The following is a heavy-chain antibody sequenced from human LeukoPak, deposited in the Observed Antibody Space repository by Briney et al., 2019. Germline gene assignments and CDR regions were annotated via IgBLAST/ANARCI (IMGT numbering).Heavy chain of an antibody. CDR2: IYYSGST. Sequence: SETLSLTCAVYGGSFSGYYWSWIRQPPGKGLEWIGSIYYSGSTYYNPSLKSRVTISVDTSKNQFSLKLSSVTAADTAVYYCARGDYYDSSGHYASEYYFDYWGQGTLVTVSS. D-gene: IGHD3-22*01. V-gene: IGHV4-34*01. CDR3: ARGDYYDSSGHYASEYYFDY. CDR1: GGSFSGYY. J-gene: IGHJ4*02.